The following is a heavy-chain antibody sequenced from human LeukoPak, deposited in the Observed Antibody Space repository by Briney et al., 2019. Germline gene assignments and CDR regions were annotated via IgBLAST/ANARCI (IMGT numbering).Heavy chain of an antibody. J-gene: IGHJ3*02. CDR3: ARDKYEDDYGNGDAFDI. CDR2: INHSGST. Sequence: SGTLSLTCTVYGGSFSGYYWSWIRQTPGKGLQWIGQINHSGSTNYNPSLKSRVTMSVDTSKNQFSLKLSSVTAADTAVYYCARDKYEDDYGNGDAFDIWGQGTMVTVSS. CDR1: GGSFSGYY. D-gene: IGHD4-17*01. V-gene: IGHV4-34*01.